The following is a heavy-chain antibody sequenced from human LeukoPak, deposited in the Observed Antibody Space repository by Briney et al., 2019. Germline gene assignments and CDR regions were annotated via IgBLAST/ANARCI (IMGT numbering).Heavy chain of an antibody. J-gene: IGHJ3*02. Sequence: QAGGSLRFSCAASGFTFSSYAMSWVRQAPGKGLEWVSAISGSGGSTYYADSVKGRFTISRDNSKNTLYLQMNSLRAEDRAVYYCAKDRSFSRYFDWLLADAFDIWGQGTMVTVSS. V-gene: IGHV3-23*01. CDR2: ISGSGGST. D-gene: IGHD3-9*01. CDR1: GFTFSSYA. CDR3: AKDRSFSRYFDWLLADAFDI.